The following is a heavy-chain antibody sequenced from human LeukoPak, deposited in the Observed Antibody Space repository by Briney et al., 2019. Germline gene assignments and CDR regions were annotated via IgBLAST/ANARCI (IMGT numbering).Heavy chain of an antibody. CDR2: IYYSGST. V-gene: IGHV4-30-4*01. CDR3: ARGRITMITYFDY. J-gene: IGHJ4*02. CDR1: GGSISSGDYY. Sequence: PSPTLSLTCTVSGGSISSGDYYWSWIRQPPGKGLEWIGYIYYSGSTYYNPSLKSRVTISVDTSKNQFSLKLSSVTAADTAVYYCARGRITMITYFDYWGQGALVTVSS. D-gene: IGHD3-22*01.